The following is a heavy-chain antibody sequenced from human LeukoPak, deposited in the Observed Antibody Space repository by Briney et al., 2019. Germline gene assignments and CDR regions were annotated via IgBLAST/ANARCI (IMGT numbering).Heavy chain of an antibody. Sequence: GGSLRLSCAVSGFTVSRNFMSWVRQAPGKGLEWVSIIIGSDDRTYYADSVKGRFTISRDNSKNTVYLQMNSLRAEDTAVYYCTKYCSGRCYSGFDYWGQGTLVTVSS. CDR3: TKYCSGRCYSGFDY. CDR1: GFTVSRNF. CDR2: IIGSDDRT. V-gene: IGHV3-23*01. D-gene: IGHD2-15*01. J-gene: IGHJ4*02.